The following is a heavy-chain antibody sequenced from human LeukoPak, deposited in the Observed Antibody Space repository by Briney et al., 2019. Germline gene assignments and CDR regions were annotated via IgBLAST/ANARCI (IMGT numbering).Heavy chain of an antibody. CDR3: ARGTNYYDSGAYSSYHDY. D-gene: IGHD3-22*01. V-gene: IGHV4-30-4*07. Sequence: SQTLSLTCAVSGGSISSGDYSWSWIRQPPGKGLEWIGFIYYSGNTYYNPSLKSRVTISIDTSKNQFSLKLSSVTAADTAVYYCARGTNYYDSGAYSSYHDYWGQGTLVTVSS. CDR2: IYYSGNT. J-gene: IGHJ4*02. CDR1: GGSISSGDYS.